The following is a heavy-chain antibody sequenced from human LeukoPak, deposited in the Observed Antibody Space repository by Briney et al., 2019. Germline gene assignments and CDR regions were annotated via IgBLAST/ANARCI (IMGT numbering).Heavy chain of an antibody. D-gene: IGHD3-10*01. CDR2: INPNSGGT. V-gene: IGHV1-2*02. Sequence: ASVKVSCKASGYTFTGYYMHWVRQAPGQGLEWMGWINPNSGGTNYAQKFQGRVTMTRDTSNRTAYMELSRLRSDDTAVYYCARADMVRGVGLFFDRNWFDPWGQGTLVTVSS. CDR3: ARADMVRGVGLFFDRNWFDP. CDR1: GYTFTGYY. J-gene: IGHJ5*02.